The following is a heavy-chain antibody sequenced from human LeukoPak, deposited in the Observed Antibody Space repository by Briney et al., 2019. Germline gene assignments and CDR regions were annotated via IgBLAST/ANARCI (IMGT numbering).Heavy chain of an antibody. CDR2: IKQDGSEK. D-gene: IGHD2-2*01. Sequence: GGSLRLSCAASGFTFSSYWMSWVRQAPGKGLERVANIKQDGSEKYYVDSVKGRFTISRDNAKNSLYLQMNSLRAEDTAVYYCARDRRLGYCSSTSCYPYYYYGMDVWGQGTTVTVSS. CDR1: GFTFSSYW. V-gene: IGHV3-7*01. J-gene: IGHJ6*02. CDR3: ARDRRLGYCSSTSCYPYYYYGMDV.